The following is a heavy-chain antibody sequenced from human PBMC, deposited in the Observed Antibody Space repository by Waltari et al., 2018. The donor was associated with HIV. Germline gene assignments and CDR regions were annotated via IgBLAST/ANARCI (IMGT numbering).Heavy chain of an antibody. J-gene: IGHJ4*02. D-gene: IGHD2-21*01. CDR1: GFTFSRYR. V-gene: IGHV3-48*02. Sequence: EVQLMESGGALVQPGGSLRLSCAASGFTFSRYRMNWVRQAPGKGLEWVSYISSSSTTIYYADSVKGRFTISRDNAKNSLYLQMNSLRDEDTAVYYCARDYSPLKYYFDYWGQGTLVTVSS. CDR3: ARDYSPLKYYFDY. CDR2: ISSSSTTI.